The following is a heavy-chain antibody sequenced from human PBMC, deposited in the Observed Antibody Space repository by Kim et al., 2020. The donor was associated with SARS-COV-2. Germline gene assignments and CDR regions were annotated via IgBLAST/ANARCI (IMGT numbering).Heavy chain of an antibody. V-gene: IGHV3-23*01. CDR1: GFTFSSYA. D-gene: IGHD2-2*01. J-gene: IGHJ5*02. Sequence: GGSLRLSCAASGFTFSSYAMSWVRQAPGKGLEWVSAISDSGGSTYYADSVKGRFTISRDNSKNTLYLQMNSLRAEDTAAYYCAKLVRGYCSSTSCPNWFDPWGQGTLVTVSS. CDR2: ISDSGGST. CDR3: AKLVRGYCSSTSCPNWFDP.